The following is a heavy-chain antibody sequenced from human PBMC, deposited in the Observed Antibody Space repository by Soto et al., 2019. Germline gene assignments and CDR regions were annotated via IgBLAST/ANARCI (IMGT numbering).Heavy chain of an antibody. CDR2: VKQDGSEE. CDR1: GYSIITYW. J-gene: IGHJ4*02. V-gene: IGHV3-7*01. Sequence: PGGSLRLSCAASGYSIITYWMSWVLQAPWKGLEWVANVKQDGSEEYYVDSVKGRFTISRDNAKNSLYLQMNSLRAEDTAVYYCAALDTAMVKTAGYWGQGTLVTVSS. D-gene: IGHD5-18*01. CDR3: AALDTAMVKTAGY.